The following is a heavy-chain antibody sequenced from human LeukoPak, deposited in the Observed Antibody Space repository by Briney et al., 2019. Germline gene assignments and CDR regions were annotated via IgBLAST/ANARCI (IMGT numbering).Heavy chain of an antibody. CDR3: ARGPDHGGSYYHD. D-gene: IGHD1-26*01. CDR1: GFTFSGSW. V-gene: IGHV3-74*03. Sequence: GGSLRLSCAASGFTFSGSWMYWVRQAPGKGLVWVSRINSDGSTTEYADSVKGRFTISRDNAKNTLFLQLSSLRAEDTAVYYCARGPDHGGSYYHDWGQGTLVTVSS. CDR2: INSDGSTT. J-gene: IGHJ4*02.